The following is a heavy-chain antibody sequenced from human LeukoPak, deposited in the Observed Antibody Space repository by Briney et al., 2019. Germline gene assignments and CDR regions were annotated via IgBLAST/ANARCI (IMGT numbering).Heavy chain of an antibody. Sequence: GGSLRLSCAASGFTVSSNFMSWVRQAPGKGLEWVSVIYSGGSTYYADSVKGRFTISRDNSKNTLYLQMNSLRAEDTAVHYCARDLYGSGSPPRWGQGTLVTVSS. CDR1: GFTVSSNF. V-gene: IGHV3-66*01. D-gene: IGHD3-10*01. CDR2: IYSGGST. CDR3: ARDLYGSGSPPR. J-gene: IGHJ4*02.